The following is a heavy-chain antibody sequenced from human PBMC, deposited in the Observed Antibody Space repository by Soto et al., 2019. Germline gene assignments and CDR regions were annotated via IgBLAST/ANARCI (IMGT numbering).Heavy chain of an antibody. V-gene: IGHV4-4*02. CDR2: IYHTGIT. CDR3: GRYSASGLYYYFGMDV. D-gene: IGHD6-13*01. Sequence: SETLSLTCAVSGDSISSSNWWTWVRQPPGKGLEWIGDIYHTGITNYNPSLKSRVTILVDKSKNQFSPKRTSVTAADTAVYYCGRYSASGLYYYFGMDVWGQGTTVTVSS. J-gene: IGHJ6*02. CDR1: GDSISSSNW.